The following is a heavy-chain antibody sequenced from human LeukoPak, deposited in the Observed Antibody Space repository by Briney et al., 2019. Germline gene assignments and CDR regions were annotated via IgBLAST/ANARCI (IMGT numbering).Heavy chain of an antibody. D-gene: IGHD6-13*01. V-gene: IGHV3-66*01. CDR1: GFTVSSNY. J-gene: IGHJ6*02. CDR2: IYSGGST. Sequence: GGSLRLSCAASGFTVSSNYMSWVRQAPGKGLEWVSVIYSGGSTYYADSVKGRFTISRDNSKNTLYLQMNSLRAEDTAVYYCARDRSAAGFNYYYYYGMVVWGQGTTVTVSS. CDR3: ARDRSAAGFNYYYYYGMVV.